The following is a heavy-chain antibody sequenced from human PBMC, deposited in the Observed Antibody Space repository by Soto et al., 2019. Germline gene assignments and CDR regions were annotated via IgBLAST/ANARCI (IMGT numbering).Heavy chain of an antibody. Sequence: SVKVSCKASGGTFSSYAISWVRQAPGQGLEWMGGIIPIFGTANYAQKFQGRVTITADESTSTAYMELSSLRSEDTAVYYCARVTDTAMSNYYYYGMDVWGQGTTVTVSS. CDR1: GGTFSSYA. D-gene: IGHD5-18*01. CDR2: IIPIFGTA. V-gene: IGHV1-69*13. J-gene: IGHJ6*02. CDR3: ARVTDTAMSNYYYYGMDV.